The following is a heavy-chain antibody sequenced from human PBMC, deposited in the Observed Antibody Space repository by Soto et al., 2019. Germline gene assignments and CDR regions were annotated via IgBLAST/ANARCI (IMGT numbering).Heavy chain of an antibody. Sequence: GGSLRLSCATSGFTFSSYSMNWVRQAPGKGLEWVSYISSSSSTIYYADSVKGRFTISRDNAKNSLYLQMNSLRDEDTAVYYCARDDYYDTSGYLALFDYWGQGTLVTVS. CDR1: GFTFSSYS. D-gene: IGHD3-22*01. CDR3: ARDDYYDTSGYLALFDY. V-gene: IGHV3-48*02. CDR2: ISSSSSTI. J-gene: IGHJ4*02.